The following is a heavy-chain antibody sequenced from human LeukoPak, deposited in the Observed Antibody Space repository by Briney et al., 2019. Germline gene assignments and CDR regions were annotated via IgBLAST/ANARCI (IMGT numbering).Heavy chain of an antibody. CDR3: VRGFYSPHY. J-gene: IGHJ4*02. D-gene: IGHD4-11*01. Sequence: PSETLSLTCTVSGGSISSDYWSWIRQPPGEGLEWIGYIYYSGRTYYNPSLKSRITISVDTSKNQFSLKLSSVTAADTAVYYCVRGFYSPHYWGQGTLVTVSS. CDR2: IYYSGRT. CDR1: GGSISSDY. V-gene: IGHV4-59*01.